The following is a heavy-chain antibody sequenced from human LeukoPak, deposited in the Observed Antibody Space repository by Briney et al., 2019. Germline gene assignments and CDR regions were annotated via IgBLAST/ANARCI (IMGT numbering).Heavy chain of an antibody. D-gene: IGHD1-1*01. CDR2: IYTSGST. Sequence: SETLSLTCTVSGGSISSFYWSWIRQPAGKGLEWIGRIYTSGSTYYNPSLKSRVTISVDRSKNQFSLKLSSVTAADTAVYYCARVGSDWNDVRYNWFDPWGQGTLVTVSS. J-gene: IGHJ5*02. V-gene: IGHV4-4*07. CDR3: ARVGSDWNDVRYNWFDP. CDR1: GGSISSFY.